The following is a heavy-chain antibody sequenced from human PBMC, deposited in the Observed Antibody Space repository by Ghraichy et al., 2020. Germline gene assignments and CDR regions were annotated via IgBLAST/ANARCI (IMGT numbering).Heavy chain of an antibody. Sequence: LSLTCAASGFTVSGNYMNWVRQAPGKGLEWVSLIDSGGGTFYADSVKGRFTNSRDNSKNTLYLQMDSLRAEDPAVYYCAKRGAWSGQRRPYYYYFMDVWGKGTTVTVSS. V-gene: IGHV3-53*01. CDR1: GFTVSGNY. J-gene: IGHJ6*03. CDR2: IDSGGGT. CDR3: AKRGAWSGQRRPYYYYFMDV. D-gene: IGHD1-1*01.